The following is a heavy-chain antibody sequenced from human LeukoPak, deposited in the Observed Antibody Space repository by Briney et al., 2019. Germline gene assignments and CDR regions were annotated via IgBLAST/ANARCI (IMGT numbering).Heavy chain of an antibody. Sequence: PGGSLRLSCAASGFTFSSYSMNWVRQALGKGLEWVSSISSSSSYIYYADSVKGRFTISRDNAKNSLYLQMDSLGPEDTAVYYCARDPYSGNYGNDYYYYMDVWGKGTTVTISS. V-gene: IGHV3-21*01. CDR3: ARDPYSGNYGNDYYYYMDV. CDR1: GFTFSSYS. D-gene: IGHD1-26*01. CDR2: ISSSSSYI. J-gene: IGHJ6*03.